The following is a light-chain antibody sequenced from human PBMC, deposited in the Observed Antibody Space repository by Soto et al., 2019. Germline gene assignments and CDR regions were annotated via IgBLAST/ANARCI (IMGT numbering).Light chain of an antibody. CDR2: AAS. J-gene: IGKJ1*01. Sequence: ATQGTRSPTSVWSCVVDRVTITCRASQGIRNDLGWYQQKPGKAPKLLIYAASSLQSGVPSRFSGSGSGTDFTLTISSLQPEDFATYYCLQDYNYPWTFGQGTKVDIK. V-gene: IGKV1-6*01. CDR1: QGIRND. CDR3: LQDYNYPWT.